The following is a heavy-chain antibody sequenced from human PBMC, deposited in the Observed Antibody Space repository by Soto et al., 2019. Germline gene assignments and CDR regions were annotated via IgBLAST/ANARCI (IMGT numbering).Heavy chain of an antibody. V-gene: IGHV4-39*07. CDR3: ARVTGWERCAFDI. CDR1: GDSITSNSYF. CDR2: IYYSGTT. J-gene: IGHJ3*02. D-gene: IGHD1-26*01. Sequence: SETLSLTCTVSGDSITSNSYFWAWIRQPPGKGLEWIGSIYYSGTTHYNPSLKSRITMSRDQSQNQFSLTLTSVTAADTAVYYCARVTGWERCAFDIWGQGTMVTVSS.